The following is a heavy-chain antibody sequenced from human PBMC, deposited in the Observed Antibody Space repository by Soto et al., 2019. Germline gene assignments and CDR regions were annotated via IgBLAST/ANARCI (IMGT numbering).Heavy chain of an antibody. Sequence: QVQLQVSGPGLVKPSETLSLTCTVSGDSISAYSWSWVRQPPGKGLEWIGNIHYNGNTKYNPSLKRRVTMSHDTSKNQFSLRLISVTAADTAKYFCAREGNLGRWLQPRDFWGQGTLVTVSS. CDR3: AREGNLGRWLQPRDF. V-gene: IGHV4-59*01. D-gene: IGHD5-12*01. J-gene: IGHJ4*02. CDR2: IHYNGNT. CDR1: GDSISAYS.